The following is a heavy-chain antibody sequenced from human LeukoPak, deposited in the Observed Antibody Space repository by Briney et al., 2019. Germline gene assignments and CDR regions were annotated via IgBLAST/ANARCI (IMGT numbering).Heavy chain of an antibody. J-gene: IGHJ4*02. CDR3: GSSRVATSDS. D-gene: IGHD5-12*01. V-gene: IGHV3-11*04. Sequence: PGGSLRLSCAASGFTFSDYYMSWIRQAPGKGLEWVSYISSSGSDMYYAESVKGRFTISRDNAKNSLCLQMNSLRAEDTAVYYCGSSRVATSDSWGQGTLVTVSS. CDR1: GFTFSDYY. CDR2: ISSSGSDM.